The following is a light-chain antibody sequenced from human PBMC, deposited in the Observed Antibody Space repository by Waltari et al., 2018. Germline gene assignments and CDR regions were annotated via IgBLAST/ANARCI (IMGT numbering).Light chain of an antibody. CDR2: EAS. J-gene: IGKJ4*01. CDR3: QQRANWPPLT. V-gene: IGKV3-11*01. CDR1: QSVYNF. Sequence: EVVFTQSPATLSLSPGERATISCRASQSVYNFLAWYQQKPGQAPRLLIYEASQRATGIPARFSGSGSGTDFTLTISNVEPEDVAFYYCQQRANWPPLTFGGGTKVEIK.